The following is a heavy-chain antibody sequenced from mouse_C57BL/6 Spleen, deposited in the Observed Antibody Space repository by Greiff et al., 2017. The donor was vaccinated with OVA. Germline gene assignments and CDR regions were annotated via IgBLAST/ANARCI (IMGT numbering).Heavy chain of an antibody. CDR2: IDPSDSYT. V-gene: IGHV1-50*01. CDR3: ASGGLTGSFDY. J-gene: IGHJ2*01. CDR1: GYTFTSYW. Sequence: QVQLQQPGAELVKPGASVKLSCKASGYTFTSYWMQWVKQRPGQGLEWIGEIDPSDSYTNYNQKFKGKATFTVDTSSRTAYMQLSSLTSEDSAVYYCASGGLTGSFDYWGQGTTLTVSS. D-gene: IGHD4-1*01.